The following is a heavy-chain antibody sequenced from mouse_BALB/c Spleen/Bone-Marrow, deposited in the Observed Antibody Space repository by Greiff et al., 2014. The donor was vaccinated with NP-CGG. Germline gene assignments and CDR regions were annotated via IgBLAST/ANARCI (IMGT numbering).Heavy chain of an antibody. Sequence: VQLQQSGGGLVQPGGSLKLSCAASGFDFSRYWMSWVRQAPGKGLEWIGEINPDSSTINYTPSLKDKFIISRDNAKNTLYLQMSKVRTEDTALYYCAILGWFAWFAYWGQGTLVTVSA. CDR2: INPDSSTI. J-gene: IGHJ3*01. D-gene: IGHD1-1*02. CDR3: AILGWFAWFAY. CDR1: GFDFSRYW. V-gene: IGHV4-1*02.